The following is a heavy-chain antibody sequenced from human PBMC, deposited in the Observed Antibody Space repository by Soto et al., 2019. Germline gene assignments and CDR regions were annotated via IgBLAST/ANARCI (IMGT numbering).Heavy chain of an antibody. CDR2: IYYSGST. CDR3: AARTYYYDSSGYYPPHYYYYGMDV. Sequence: SETLSLTCTVSGGSISSYYWSWIRQPPGKGLEWIGYIYYSGSTNYNPSLKSRVTISVDTSKNQFSLKLSSVTAADTAVYYCAARTYYYDSSGYYPPHYYYYGMDVWGQGTTVTSP. D-gene: IGHD3-22*01. V-gene: IGHV4-59*01. CDR1: GGSISSYY. J-gene: IGHJ6*02.